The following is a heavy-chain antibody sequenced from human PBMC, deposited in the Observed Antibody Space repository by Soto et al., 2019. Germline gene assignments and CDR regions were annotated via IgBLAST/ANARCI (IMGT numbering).Heavy chain of an antibody. CDR2: IYYSGST. J-gene: IGHJ6*02. D-gene: IGHD5-12*01. CDR1: GGSVSSGSYY. V-gene: IGHV4-61*01. CDR3: AREVVATTNYYYGMDV. Sequence: QVQLQESGPGLVKPSETLSLTCTVSGGSVSSGSYYWSWIRQPPGKGLEWIGYIYYSGSTNYNPSLKSRVTISVDTSKNQFSLKLSSVTAADTAVYYCAREVVATTNYYYGMDVWGQGTTVTVSS.